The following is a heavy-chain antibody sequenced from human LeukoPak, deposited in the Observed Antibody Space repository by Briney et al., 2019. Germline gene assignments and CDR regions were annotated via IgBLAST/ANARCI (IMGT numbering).Heavy chain of an antibody. CDR1: GLTFRNYT. V-gene: IGHV3-23*01. D-gene: IGHD6-13*01. J-gene: IGHJ4*02. Sequence: PGGSLRLSCAASGLTFRNYTMYGVRQAPGKGLESVSGIGASGESTYYADSVKGRFTISSDDSKNTLYLQMNSLRAEDTAMYYCAKTVGYSNIWGQGTLVTVSS. CDR2: IGASGEST. CDR3: AKTVGYSNI.